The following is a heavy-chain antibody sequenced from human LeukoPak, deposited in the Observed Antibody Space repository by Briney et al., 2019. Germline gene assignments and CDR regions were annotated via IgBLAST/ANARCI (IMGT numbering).Heavy chain of an antibody. CDR2: MNPNSGNT. CDR3: ARDESDFDY. J-gene: IGHJ4*02. V-gene: IGHV1-8*01. Sequence: ASVKVSCKASGYTFTSYDLNWVRQATGQGLEWIGWMNPNSGNTGYAQKFQGRVTLTRSTSISTAYMELRSLTSEDTAVYYCARDESDFDYWGQGTLVTVSS. CDR1: GYTFTSYD.